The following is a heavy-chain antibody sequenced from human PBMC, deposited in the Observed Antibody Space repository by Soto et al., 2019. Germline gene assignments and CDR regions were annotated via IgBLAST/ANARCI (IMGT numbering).Heavy chain of an antibody. CDR1: GYTLTELS. Sequence: ASVKVSCKVSGYTLTELSMHWVRQAPGKGLEWMGGFDPEDGETIYAQKFQGRVTMTEDTSTDTAYMELSSLRSEDTAVYYCAYHEWPQGVETFYGMDVWGQGTTVTVSS. CDR2: FDPEDGET. J-gene: IGHJ6*02. V-gene: IGHV1-24*01. D-gene: IGHD2-2*01. CDR3: AYHEWPQGVETFYGMDV.